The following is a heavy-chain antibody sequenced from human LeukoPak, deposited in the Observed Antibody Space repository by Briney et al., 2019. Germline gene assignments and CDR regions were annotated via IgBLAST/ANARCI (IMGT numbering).Heavy chain of an antibody. CDR2: IYYSGST. Sequence: SQTLSLTCTVSGGSISSGGYYWSWIRQHPGKGLEWIGYIYYSGSTCYNPSLKSRVTVSVDTSKNQFSLKLSSVTAADTAVYYCARAPIDYDILTGYQGSPSHFDYWGQGTLVTVSS. V-gene: IGHV4-31*03. J-gene: IGHJ4*02. CDR1: GGSISSGGYY. CDR3: ARAPIDYDILTGYQGSPSHFDY. D-gene: IGHD3-9*01.